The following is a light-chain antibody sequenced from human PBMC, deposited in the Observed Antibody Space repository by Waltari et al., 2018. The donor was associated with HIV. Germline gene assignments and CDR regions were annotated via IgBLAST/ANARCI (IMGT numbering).Light chain of an antibody. CDR2: SNN. Sequence: QSVLAQPPSASGTPGQRVTISCSGSTSKIGGNHVSWYQQLPGTAPKLLIYSNNARPSGVPDRLSGSTSGTSASLVISGLQSEDEADYYCAAWDDSLKGGAFGTGTKVTVL. V-gene: IGLV1-44*01. CDR1: TSKIGGNH. CDR3: AAWDDSLKGGA. J-gene: IGLJ1*01.